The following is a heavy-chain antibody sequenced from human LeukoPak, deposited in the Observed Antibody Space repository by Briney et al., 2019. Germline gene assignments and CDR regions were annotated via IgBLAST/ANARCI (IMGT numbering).Heavy chain of an antibody. J-gene: IGHJ3*02. CDR2: IYSSGST. V-gene: IGHV4-4*07. CDR1: GGSFSGYY. D-gene: IGHD5-12*01. CDR3: ARDLLHRGYAFDI. Sequence: SETLSLTCAVYGGSFSGYYWGWIRQPAGKGLEWIGRIYSSGSTNYNPSLKSRVTMSVDTSRNQFSLNLTSVTAADTAIYYCARDLLHRGYAFDIWGQGTMVTVSS.